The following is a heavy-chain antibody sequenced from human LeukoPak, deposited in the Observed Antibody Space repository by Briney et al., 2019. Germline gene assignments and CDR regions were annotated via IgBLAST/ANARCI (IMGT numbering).Heavy chain of an antibody. CDR2: ISAYNGNT. CDR3: ARDSYGGNPDAFDI. CDR1: GYTFTSYG. Sequence: ASVNVSCKASGYTFTSYGISWVRQAPGQGLEWMGWISAYNGNTNYAQKLQGRVTMTTDTSTSTAYMELRSLRSDDTAVYYCARDSYGGNPDAFDIWGQGTMVTVSS. D-gene: IGHD4-23*01. J-gene: IGHJ3*02. V-gene: IGHV1-18*01.